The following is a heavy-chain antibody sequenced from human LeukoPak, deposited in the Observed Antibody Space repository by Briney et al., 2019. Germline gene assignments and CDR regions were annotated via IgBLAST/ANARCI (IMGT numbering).Heavy chain of an antibody. CDR1: GYTFTSYA. CDR2: INAGNGNT. CDR3: ARLESITMVRGVIKDGMDV. Sequence: ASVTVSCKASGYTFTSYAMHWVRQASGQRLEWMGWINAGNGNTKYSQKFQGRVTITRDTSASTAYMELSSLRSEDTAVYYCARLESITMVRGVIKDGMDVWGKGTTVTVSS. D-gene: IGHD3-10*01. J-gene: IGHJ6*04. V-gene: IGHV1-3*01.